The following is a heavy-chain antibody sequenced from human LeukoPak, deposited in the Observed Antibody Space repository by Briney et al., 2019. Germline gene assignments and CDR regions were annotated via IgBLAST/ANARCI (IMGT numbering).Heavy chain of an antibody. D-gene: IGHD7-27*01. CDR2: IYYSGST. CDR1: GGSISSGGYY. CDR3: ARDGETGPFDY. V-gene: IGHV4-31*03. J-gene: IGHJ4*02. Sequence: PSETLSLTCTVSGGSISSGGYYWSWIRQHPGKGLEWIGYIYYSGSTYYNPSLKSRVTISVDTSKNQFSLKLSSVTAADTAVYYCARDGETGPFDYWGQGTLVTVSS.